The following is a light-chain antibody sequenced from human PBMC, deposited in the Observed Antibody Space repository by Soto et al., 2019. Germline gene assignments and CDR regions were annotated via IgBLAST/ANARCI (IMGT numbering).Light chain of an antibody. V-gene: IGLV1-44*01. J-gene: IGLJ2*01. CDR2: SNN. Sequence: QSVLTQPPSASGTPGQRVTISCSGSSSNIGSNTVNWYQHLPGTAPKLLIYSNNQRPSGVPDRFSGSKSGTSASLAISGLQSEDEADYYCAAWDDSLNGVVFSGGTKLTVL. CDR1: SSNIGSNT. CDR3: AAWDDSLNGVV.